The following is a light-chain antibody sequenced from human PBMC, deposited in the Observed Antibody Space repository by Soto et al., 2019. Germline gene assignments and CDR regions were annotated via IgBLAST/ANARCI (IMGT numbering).Light chain of an antibody. CDR1: QSVSSY. CDR3: QQRSNWPLIT. CDR2: DAS. V-gene: IGKV3-11*01. J-gene: IGKJ5*01. Sequence: EIVLTQSPATLSLSPGERATLSCRASQSVSSYLAWYQQKPGQAPRLLIYDASNRATGIPARFSGSGSGTDFTLTISSLEPEDFAVXXCQQRSNWPLITFGQGTRLEIK.